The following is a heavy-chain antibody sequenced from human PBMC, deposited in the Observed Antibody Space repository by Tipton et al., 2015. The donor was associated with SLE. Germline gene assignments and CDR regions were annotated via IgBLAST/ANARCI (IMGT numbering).Heavy chain of an antibody. CDR1: GFTFSSYW. Sequence: SLRLSCAASGFTFSSYWMSWVRQAPGKGLEWVANIKQDGSEKFYVDPVKGRFTISRDNAKNSLYLQINRLRAEDTAVYYCAREGYSSGWYFDYWGQGTLVTVSS. D-gene: IGHD6-19*01. CDR2: IKQDGSEK. CDR3: AREGYSSGWYFDY. V-gene: IGHV3-7*01. J-gene: IGHJ4*02.